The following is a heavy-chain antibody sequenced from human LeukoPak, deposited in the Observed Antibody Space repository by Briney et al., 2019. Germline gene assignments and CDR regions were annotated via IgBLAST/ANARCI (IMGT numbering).Heavy chain of an antibody. CDR1: GFTFSSYS. Sequence: GGSLRLSCAASGFTFSSYSMNWVRQAPGKGLEWVSSISGSNSYIYYADSMKGRFPISRDNAKNSLYLQMNSLRAEDTAVYYCAKYYYDSSGYYPKYYYYMDVWGKGTTVTVSS. CDR3: AKYYYDSSGYYPKYYYYMDV. V-gene: IGHV3-21*04. J-gene: IGHJ6*03. D-gene: IGHD3-22*01. CDR2: ISGSNSYI.